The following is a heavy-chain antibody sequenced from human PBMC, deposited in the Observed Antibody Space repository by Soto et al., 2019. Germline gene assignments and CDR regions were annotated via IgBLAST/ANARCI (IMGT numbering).Heavy chain of an antibody. J-gene: IGHJ4*02. V-gene: IGHV3-30*18. Sequence: QVQLVESGGGVVQPGRSLRLSCAASGFTFSSYGMHWVRQAPGKGLEWVAVISYDGSNKYYADSVKGRFTISRDNSKNPLYLQMNSLRAEDKAVYYCAKSGAARSFDYWGQGTLVTVSS. CDR1: GFTFSSYG. D-gene: IGHD6-6*01. CDR2: ISYDGSNK. CDR3: AKSGAARSFDY.